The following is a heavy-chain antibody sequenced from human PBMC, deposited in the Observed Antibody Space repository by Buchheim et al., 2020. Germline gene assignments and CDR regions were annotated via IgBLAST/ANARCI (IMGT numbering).Heavy chain of an antibody. CDR2: MNPNSGNT. D-gene: IGHD3-3*01. CDR3: ARGDSPRRTIFGVVFSYYYYRMDV. J-gene: IGHJ6*02. Sequence: QVQLVQSGAEVKKPGASVKVSCKASGYTFTSYDINWVRQATGQGLEWMGWMNPNSGNTGYAQKFQGRVTMTRNTSISTAYMELSSLRSEDTAVYYCARGDSPRRTIFGVVFSYYYYRMDVCCQGT. V-gene: IGHV1-8*01. CDR1: GYTFTSYD.